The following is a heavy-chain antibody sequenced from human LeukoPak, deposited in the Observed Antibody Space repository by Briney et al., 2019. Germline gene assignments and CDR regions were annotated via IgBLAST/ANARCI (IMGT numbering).Heavy chain of an antibody. CDR2: ISWNSGTI. CDR1: GFTFDDYA. J-gene: IGHJ3*02. V-gene: IGHV3-9*01. D-gene: IGHD6-13*01. CDR3: TKDRIAAVVTGAFDI. Sequence: GGSLRLSCAASGFTFDDYAMHWVRPAPGKGLEWVSGISWNSGTIGYADSVKGRFTISRDNAKNSLYLQMNSLRAEDTALYYCTKDRIAAVVTGAFDIWGQGTMVTVSS.